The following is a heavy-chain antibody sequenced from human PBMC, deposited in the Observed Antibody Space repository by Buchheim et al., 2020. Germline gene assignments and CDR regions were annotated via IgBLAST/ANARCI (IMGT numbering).Heavy chain of an antibody. J-gene: IGHJ5*02. Sequence: QVQLVESGGGVVQPGRSLRLSCAASGFTFSSYGMHWVRQAPGKGLEWVAVISYDGSNKYYADSVKGRFTISRDNSKNTLYLQMNSLRAEDTAVYYCAKAAAAGTENWFDPWGQGTL. CDR1: GFTFSSYG. D-gene: IGHD6-13*01. V-gene: IGHV3-30*18. CDR2: ISYDGSNK. CDR3: AKAAAAGTENWFDP.